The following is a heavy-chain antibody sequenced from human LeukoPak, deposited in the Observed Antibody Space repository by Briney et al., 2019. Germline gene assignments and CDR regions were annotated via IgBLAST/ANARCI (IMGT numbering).Heavy chain of an antibody. V-gene: IGHV3-23*01. D-gene: IGHD3-10*01. Sequence: GGSLRLSCAASGFTFSSYAMSWVRQTPGKGLQWVSAVSGSGVDTFYVDSVKGRFTISRDNPKNTLYLQMDSLTAEDTAVYYCAKAYYYGSGSYYKTFDYWGQGTLVTVSS. J-gene: IGHJ4*02. CDR1: GFTFSSYA. CDR3: AKAYYYGSGSYYKTFDY. CDR2: VSGSGVDT.